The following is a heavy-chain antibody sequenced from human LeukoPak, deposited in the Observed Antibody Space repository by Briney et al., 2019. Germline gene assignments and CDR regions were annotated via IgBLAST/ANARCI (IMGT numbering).Heavy chain of an antibody. CDR1: GGSISSSSYY. CDR2: IYYSGST. D-gene: IGHD6-19*01. V-gene: IGHV4-39*01. J-gene: IGHJ4*02. CDR3: ARFIKSGWQVPYH. Sequence: SETLSLTCTVSGGSISSSSYYWGWIRQPPGKGLEWIGSIYYSGSTYYNPSLKSRVTISVDTSKNQFSLKLSSVTAADTAVYYCARFIKSGWQVPYHWGQGTLVTVSS.